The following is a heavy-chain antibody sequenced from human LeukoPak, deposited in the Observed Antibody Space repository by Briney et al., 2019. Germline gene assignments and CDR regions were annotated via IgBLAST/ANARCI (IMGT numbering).Heavy chain of an antibody. D-gene: IGHD3-3*02. Sequence: GGSLTLSCAASGFSVSTKYMNWVRQAPGKGLEWVSILYSGSDTYYADSVEGRFIISRDSSKNTLFLQMNDLRVEDTAVYYCARVGDHFHWYLDLWGRGTLVTISP. V-gene: IGHV3-53*01. CDR1: GFSVSTKY. J-gene: IGHJ2*01. CDR2: LYSGSDT. CDR3: ARVGDHFHWYLDL.